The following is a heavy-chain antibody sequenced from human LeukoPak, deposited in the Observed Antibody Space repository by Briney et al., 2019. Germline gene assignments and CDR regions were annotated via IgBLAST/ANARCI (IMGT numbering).Heavy chain of an antibody. D-gene: IGHD2-15*01. CDR2: INTDGSST. V-gene: IGHV3-74*01. J-gene: IGHJ3*02. CDR3: AKGYCSGGSCWDAFDI. CDR1: GFTFSSYG. Sequence: GGSLRLSCAASGFTFSSYGMHWVRQAPGKGLVWVSHINTDGSSTNYADSVKGRFTISRDNARNTLYLQMNSLRAEDTAVYYCAKGYCSGGSCWDAFDIWGQGTMVTVSS.